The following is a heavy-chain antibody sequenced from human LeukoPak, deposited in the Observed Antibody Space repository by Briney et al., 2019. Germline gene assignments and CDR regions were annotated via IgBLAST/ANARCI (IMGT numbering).Heavy chain of an antibody. Sequence: ASVKVSCKASGGTFSSYAISWVRQAPGQGLEWMGRIIPILGIANYAQKFQGRVTITADKSTSTAYMELSSLRSEDTAVYYCANLFGSDDAFDIWGQGTMVTVSS. J-gene: IGHJ3*02. CDR2: IIPILGIA. D-gene: IGHD3-3*01. CDR1: GGTFSSYA. V-gene: IGHV1-69*04. CDR3: ANLFGSDDAFDI.